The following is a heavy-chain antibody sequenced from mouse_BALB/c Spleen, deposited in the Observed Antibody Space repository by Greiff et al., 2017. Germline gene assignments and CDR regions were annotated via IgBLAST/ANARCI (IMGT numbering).Heavy chain of an antibody. D-gene: IGHD1-1*01. CDR1: GFSLTSYG. CDR3: ASFTTVVAQYYYAMDY. Sequence: QVQLKESGPGLVAPSQSLSITCTVSGFSLTSYGVHWVRQPPGKGLEWLGVIWAGGSTNYNSALMSRLSISKDNSKSQVFLKMNSLQTDDTAMYYSASFTTVVAQYYYAMDYWGQGTSVTVSS. CDR2: IWAGGST. J-gene: IGHJ4*01. V-gene: IGHV2-9*02.